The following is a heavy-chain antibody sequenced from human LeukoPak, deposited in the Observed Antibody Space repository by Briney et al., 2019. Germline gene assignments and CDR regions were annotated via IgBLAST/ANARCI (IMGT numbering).Heavy chain of an antibody. CDR3: AILGGGVKHWYAFDY. CDR1: GFTFSRFS. D-gene: IGHD6-19*01. V-gene: IGHV3-48*01. Sequence: SGGSLRLSCAASGFTFSRFSMNWVRQAPGKGLEWVSYISGSTSATYYADSVKGRFTISRDNAKNSLYLQMNSLRAEDTAVYYCAILGGGVKHWYAFDYWGQGTLVTVS. J-gene: IGHJ4*02. CDR2: ISGSTSAT.